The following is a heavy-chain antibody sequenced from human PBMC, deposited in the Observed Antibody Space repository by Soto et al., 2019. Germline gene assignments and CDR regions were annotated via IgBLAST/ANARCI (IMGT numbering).Heavy chain of an antibody. Sequence: GGSLRLSCAASGFTFSSYGMHWVRQAPGKGLEWVAVISYDGSNKYYADSVKGRFTISRDNSKNTLYLQMNSLRAEDTAVYYCAKDILARYYYYGMDVWGHGTTVTVSS. D-gene: IGHD3-9*01. J-gene: IGHJ6*02. CDR2: ISYDGSNK. CDR3: AKDILARYYYYGMDV. V-gene: IGHV3-30*18. CDR1: GFTFSSYG.